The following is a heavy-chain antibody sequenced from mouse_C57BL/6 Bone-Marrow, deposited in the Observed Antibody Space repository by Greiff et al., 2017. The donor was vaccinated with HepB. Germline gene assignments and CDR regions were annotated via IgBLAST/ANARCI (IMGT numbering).Heavy chain of an antibody. CDR1: GYTFTSYW. Sequence: VQLQQPGAELVKPGASVKMSCKASGYTFTSYWITWVKQRPGQGLEWIGDIYPGSGSTNYNEKFKSKATLTVDTSSSTAYMQLSSLTSEDSAVYYCARIYYDYDVRFFAYWGQGTLVTVSA. D-gene: IGHD2-4*01. V-gene: IGHV1-55*01. CDR3: ARIYYDYDVRFFAY. J-gene: IGHJ3*01. CDR2: IYPGSGST.